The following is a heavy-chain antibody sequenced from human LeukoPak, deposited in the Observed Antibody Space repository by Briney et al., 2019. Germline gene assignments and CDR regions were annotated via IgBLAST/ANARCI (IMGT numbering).Heavy chain of an antibody. Sequence: GRSLRLSCAASGFTFSSYGMHWVRQAPGKGLEWVAVISYDGSNKYYADSVKGRFTISRDNSKKTLYLQMNSLRAEDTAVYYCAKGRHSSGWKSYFDYWGQGTLVTVSS. D-gene: IGHD6-19*01. V-gene: IGHV3-30*18. CDR1: GFTFSSYG. J-gene: IGHJ4*02. CDR3: AKGRHSSGWKSYFDY. CDR2: ISYDGSNK.